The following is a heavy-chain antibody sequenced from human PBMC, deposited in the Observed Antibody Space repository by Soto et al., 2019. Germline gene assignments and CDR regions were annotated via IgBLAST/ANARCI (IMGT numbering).Heavy chain of an antibody. V-gene: IGHV4-59*01. D-gene: IGHD3-9*01. J-gene: IGHJ6*02. Sequence: SETLSLTCTFSGGSIISYYWSWIRQPPGKGLEWIGYIYYSGSTNYNPSLKSRVTISVDTSKNQFSLKLSSVTAADTAVYYCARAPLYYDILTGYLPPYYYYGMDVWGQGTTVTVSS. CDR2: IYYSGST. CDR1: GGSIISYY. CDR3: ARAPLYYDILTGYLPPYYYYGMDV.